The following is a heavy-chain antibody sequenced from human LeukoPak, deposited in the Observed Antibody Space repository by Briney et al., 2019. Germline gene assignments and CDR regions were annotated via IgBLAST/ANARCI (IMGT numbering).Heavy chain of an antibody. J-gene: IGHJ4*02. CDR3: ARANRYDLYFDY. CDR1: GGSISSYY. Sequence: SETLSLTCTVSGGSISSYYWSWIRQPPGKGLEWIGYIYYSGSTNYNPSLKSRVTISVYTSKNQFSLKLSSVTAADTAVYYCARANRYDLYFDYWGQGTLVTVSS. D-gene: IGHD5-12*01. V-gene: IGHV4-59*01. CDR2: IYYSGST.